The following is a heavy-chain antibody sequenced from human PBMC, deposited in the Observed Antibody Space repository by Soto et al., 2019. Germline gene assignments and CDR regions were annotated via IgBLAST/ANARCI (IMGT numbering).Heavy chain of an antibody. Sequence: EVQLVESGGGLVQPGGSLRLSCEASGFTFSSYWMYWVRQAPGKGLVWVSRTNSDGSDTSYADSVKGRFTISRDNAKNTLYLQMYSLRAEDTAVYYCARDHGLSHFDYCGEGTLSTVSS. CDR2: TNSDGSDT. CDR3: ARDHGLSHFDY. CDR1: GFTFSSYW. D-gene: IGHD5-12*01. V-gene: IGHV3-74*01. J-gene: IGHJ4*02.